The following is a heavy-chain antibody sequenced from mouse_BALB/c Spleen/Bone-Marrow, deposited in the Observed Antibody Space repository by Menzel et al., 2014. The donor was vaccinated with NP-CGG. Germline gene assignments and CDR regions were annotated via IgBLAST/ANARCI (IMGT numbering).Heavy chain of an antibody. CDR1: GFTFSSYA. V-gene: IGHV5-9-3*01. CDR2: ISSGGSYT. Sequence: EVQLVESGGGLVKPGGSLKLSCAASGFTFSSYAMSWVRQTPEKRLEWVATISSGGSYTCYPDSVKGRFTISRDNAKNTLYLQMSSLRSEDTAMYYCARRGYGNYVGYAMDYWGQGTSVTVSS. D-gene: IGHD2-10*02. CDR3: ARRGYGNYVGYAMDY. J-gene: IGHJ4*01.